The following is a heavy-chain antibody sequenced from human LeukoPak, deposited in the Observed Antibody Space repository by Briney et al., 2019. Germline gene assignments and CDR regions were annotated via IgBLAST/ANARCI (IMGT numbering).Heavy chain of an antibody. CDR3: AKDQAIGYSYGYYYYGMDV. CDR2: ISGTGGST. V-gene: IGHV3-23*01. Sequence: GGSLKLAVAPSGFTFSTYAISLGRQAPGKGLEWVSSISGTGGSTYYADSVKGRFTISRDNSKNTLYLQMNSLRAEDTAVYYCAKDQAIGYSYGYYYYGMDVWGQGTTVTVSS. CDR1: GFTFSTYA. D-gene: IGHD5-18*01. J-gene: IGHJ6*02.